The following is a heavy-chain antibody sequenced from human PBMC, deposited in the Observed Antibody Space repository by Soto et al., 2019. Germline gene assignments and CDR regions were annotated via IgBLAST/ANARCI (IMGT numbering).Heavy chain of an antibody. CDR2: ISGSGGST. CDR1: GFTFSSYA. CDR3: AKDQAFSVRQLVEY. J-gene: IGHJ4*02. V-gene: IGHV3-23*01. D-gene: IGHD6-13*01. Sequence: EVQLLESGGGLVQPGGSLKLSCAASGFTFSSYAMSWVRQAPGKGLEWVSAISGSGGSTYYADSVKGRFTISRDNSKNTLYLQMNSLRAEDTAVYYCAKDQAFSVRQLVEYWGQGTLVTVSS.